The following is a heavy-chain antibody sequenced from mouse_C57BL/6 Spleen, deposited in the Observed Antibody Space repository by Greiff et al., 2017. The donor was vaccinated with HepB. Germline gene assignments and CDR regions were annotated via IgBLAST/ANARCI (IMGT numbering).Heavy chain of an antibody. J-gene: IGHJ3*01. V-gene: IGHV1-82*01. CDR2: IYPGDGDT. CDR1: GYAFSSSW. D-gene: IGHD1-1*01. CDR3: ARSRYYGSSPWFAY. Sequence: QVQLQQSGPELVKPGASVKISCKASGYAFSSSWMNWVKQRPGKGLEWIGRIYPGDGDTNYNGKFKGKATLTADKSSSTAYMQLSRLTSEDSAVYFCARSRYYGSSPWFAYWGQGTLVTVSA.